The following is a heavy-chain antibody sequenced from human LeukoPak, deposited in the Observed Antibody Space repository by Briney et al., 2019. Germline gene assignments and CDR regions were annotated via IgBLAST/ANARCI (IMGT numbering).Heavy chain of an antibody. Sequence: HAASVKVSCKASGGTFSSYAMNWVRQAPGQGLEWMGWINTNTGNPTYAQGFTGRFVFSLDTSVSTAYLQISSLKAEDTAVYYCARDFEGTTDPLFAFDIWGQGTMVTVSS. CDR1: GGTFSSYA. V-gene: IGHV7-4-1*02. CDR2: INTNTGNP. J-gene: IGHJ3*02. D-gene: IGHD4-17*01. CDR3: ARDFEGTTDPLFAFDI.